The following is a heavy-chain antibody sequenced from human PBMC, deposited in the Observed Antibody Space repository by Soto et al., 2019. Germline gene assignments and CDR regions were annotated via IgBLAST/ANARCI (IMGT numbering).Heavy chain of an antibody. CDR1: GFTFSSYA. Sequence: PGGSLRLSCAASGFTFSSYAMHWVRQAPGKGLEWVAVISYDGSNKYYADSVKGRFTISRDNSKNTLYLQMNSLRAEDTAVYYCARSVAVTGRYSYYGMDVWGQGTTVSVSS. CDR3: ARSVAVTGRYSYYGMDV. CDR2: ISYDGSNK. D-gene: IGHD6-19*01. V-gene: IGHV3-30-3*01. J-gene: IGHJ6*02.